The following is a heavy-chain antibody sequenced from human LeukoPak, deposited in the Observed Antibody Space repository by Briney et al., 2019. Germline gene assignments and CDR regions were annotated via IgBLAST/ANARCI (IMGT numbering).Heavy chain of an antibody. J-gene: IGHJ4*02. CDR3: APGEAYYYDSSGYPPFDY. D-gene: IGHD3-22*01. Sequence: PGGSMRLSCAASGFTFSSYGMHWVRQAPGKGLEWVAFIRYDGSNKYYADSVKGRFTISRDNSKNTPYLQMNSLRAEDAAVYYCAPGEAYYYDSSGYPPFDYWGQGTLVTVSS. CDR1: GFTFSSYG. V-gene: IGHV3-30*02. CDR2: IRYDGSNK.